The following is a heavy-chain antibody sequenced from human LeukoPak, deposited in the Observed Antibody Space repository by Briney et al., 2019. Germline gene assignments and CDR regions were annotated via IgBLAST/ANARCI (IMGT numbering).Heavy chain of an antibody. J-gene: IGHJ6*03. CDR3: ARDFATTAMVMPYYYYMDV. D-gene: IGHD5-18*01. CDR2: IYTSGST. V-gene: IGHV4-4*07. Sequence: SGTLSLTCTVSGGSISSYYWSWIRQPAGKGLEWIGRIYTSGSTNYNPSLKSRVTMSVDTSKNQFSLKLSSVTAADTAVYYCARDFATTAMVMPYYYYMDVWGKGTTVTVSS. CDR1: GGSISSYY.